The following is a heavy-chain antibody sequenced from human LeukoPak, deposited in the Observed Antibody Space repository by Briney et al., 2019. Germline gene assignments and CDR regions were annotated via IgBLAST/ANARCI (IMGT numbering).Heavy chain of an antibody. CDR1: GYTFTSYD. Sequence: ASVKVSCKASGYTFTSYDINWVRQATGQGLEWMVWMNPNSGNTGYAQKFQGRVTMTRNTSISTAYMELSSLRSEDTAVYYCARVVSSSWLYYYYYYMDVWGKGTTVTISS. CDR3: ARVVSSSWLYYYYYYMDV. CDR2: MNPNSGNT. D-gene: IGHD6-13*01. V-gene: IGHV1-8*01. J-gene: IGHJ6*03.